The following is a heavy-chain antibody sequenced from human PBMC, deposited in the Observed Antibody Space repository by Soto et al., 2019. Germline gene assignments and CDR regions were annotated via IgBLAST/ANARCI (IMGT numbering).Heavy chain of an antibody. CDR1: GYTFTSYG. CDR3: ARVSSGWYLDAFDI. V-gene: IGHV1-18*01. CDR2: ISAYNGNT. J-gene: IGHJ3*02. Sequence: GASVKVSCKASGYTFTSYGISWVRQAPGQGLEWMGWISAYNGNTNYAQKLQGRVTMTTDTSTSTAYMELRSLRSDDTAVYYCARVSSGWYLDAFDIWCQGTMVTVSS. D-gene: IGHD6-19*01.